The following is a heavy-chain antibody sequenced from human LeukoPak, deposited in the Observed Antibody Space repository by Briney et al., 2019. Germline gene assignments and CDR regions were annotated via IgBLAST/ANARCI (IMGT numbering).Heavy chain of an antibody. D-gene: IGHD4-23*01. CDR3: ARGGNALAKDDAFDI. CDR2: INPNSGGT. V-gene: IGHV1-2*02. Sequence: ASVKVSCKASGYTFTGYYMHWVRQAPGQGLEWMGWINPNSGGTNYAQKFQGRVTMTRDTSISTAYMELSRLRSDDTAVYYCARGGNALAKDDAFDIWGQGTMVTVSS. J-gene: IGHJ3*02. CDR1: GYTFTGYY.